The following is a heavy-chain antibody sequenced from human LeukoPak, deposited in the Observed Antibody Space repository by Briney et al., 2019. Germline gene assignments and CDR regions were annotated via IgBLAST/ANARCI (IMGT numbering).Heavy chain of an antibody. Sequence: ETLSLTCTVSGGSISNYYWSWIRQPPGKGLEWVANIKQDGSETSYVDSVKGRFTISRDNTQSSLSLQMGSLRVDDTALYYCARSPRRGEFDSWGQGTLVTVSS. CDR1: GGSISNYY. CDR2: IKQDGSET. CDR3: ARSPRRGEFDS. V-gene: IGHV3-7*01. J-gene: IGHJ4*02. D-gene: IGHD3-16*01.